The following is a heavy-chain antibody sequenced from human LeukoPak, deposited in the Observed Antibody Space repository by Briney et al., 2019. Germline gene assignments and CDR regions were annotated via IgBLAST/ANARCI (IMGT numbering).Heavy chain of an antibody. V-gene: IGHV4-34*01. CDR3: ASCSGGSCYLDY. J-gene: IGHJ4*02. CDR2: INHSGST. D-gene: IGHD2-15*01. CDR1: GGSFSGYY. Sequence: PSETLSLTCAVYGGSFSGYYWSWIRQPPGKGLEWIGEINHSGSTNYNPSLKSRVTISVDTSKNQFSLKLSSVTAADTAVYYCASCSGGSCYLDYWGQETLVTVSS.